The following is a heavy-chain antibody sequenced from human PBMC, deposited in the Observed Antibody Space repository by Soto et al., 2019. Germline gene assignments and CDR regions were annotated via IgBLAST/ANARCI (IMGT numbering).Heavy chain of an antibody. J-gene: IGHJ5*02. V-gene: IGHV4-30-4*08. D-gene: IGHD2-15*01. CDR2: VHYRGTT. CDR1: GGYIIDDEYY. CDR3: AIVPLVAAYTLASCLMFDR. Sequence: QMELQESAPGLVRPSQNLYLTCYVSGGYIIDDEYYWSGVRQTPVTGLQWIGFVHYRGTTYYTPPLRSRSFLSLDSSNNEFFLSLYSVIDADDARYYCAIVPLVAAYTLASCLMFDRWSQGPLLAVAS.